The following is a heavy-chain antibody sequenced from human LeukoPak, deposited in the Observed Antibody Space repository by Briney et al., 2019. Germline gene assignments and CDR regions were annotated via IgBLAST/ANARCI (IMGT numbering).Heavy chain of an antibody. CDR1: GFTFSSYA. D-gene: IGHD3-10*02. CDR3: AELGITMIGGV. Sequence: GGSLRLSCAASGFTFSSYAMSWVRQAPGKGLEWVTIISYDGTNKYYADSVKGRFTISRDNAKNSLYLQMNSLRAEDTAVYYCAELGITMIGGVWGKGTTVTISS. J-gene: IGHJ6*04. CDR2: ISYDGTNK. V-gene: IGHV3-30*04.